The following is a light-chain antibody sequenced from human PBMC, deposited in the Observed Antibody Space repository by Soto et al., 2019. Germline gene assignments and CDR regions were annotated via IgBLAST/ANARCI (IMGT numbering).Light chain of an antibody. CDR2: GAS. CDR3: EQYNNWRFS. J-gene: IGKJ5*01. CDR1: QSVSSSY. V-gene: IGKV3D-15*01. Sequence: IVMTQSPGTLFVSPGERATLSCRASQSVSSSYFAWYQQKPGQAPRLLIYGASSRATGIPDRFSGSGSGTDFTLTICGLQSEDSAVYFCEQYNNWRFSFGPGTRLDIK.